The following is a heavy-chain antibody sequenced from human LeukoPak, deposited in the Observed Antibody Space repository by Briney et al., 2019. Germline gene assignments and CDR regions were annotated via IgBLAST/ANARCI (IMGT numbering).Heavy chain of an antibody. Sequence: PSETLSLTCTVSGGSISSGGYYWSWIRQPPGKGLEWIGYIYHSGSTYYNPSLKSRVTISVDTSKNQFSLKLSSVTAADTAVYYCASQPADGPGPFDYWGQGTLVTVSS. V-gene: IGHV4-30-2*01. CDR1: GGSISSGGYY. CDR3: ASQPADGPGPFDY. J-gene: IGHJ4*02. D-gene: IGHD5-24*01. CDR2: IYHSGST.